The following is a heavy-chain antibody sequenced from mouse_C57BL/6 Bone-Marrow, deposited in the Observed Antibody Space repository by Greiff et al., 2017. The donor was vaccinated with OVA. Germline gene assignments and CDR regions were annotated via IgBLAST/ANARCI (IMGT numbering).Heavy chain of an antibody. Sequence: DVKLVESGPELVKPGASVKISCKASGYSFTGYYMNWVKQSPEKSLEWIGEINPSTGGTTYNQKFKAKATLTVDKSSSTAYMQLKSLTSEDSAVYYCARGYYGSSWFAYWGQGTLVTVSA. CDR2: INPSTGGT. CDR3: ARGYYGSSWFAY. J-gene: IGHJ3*01. CDR1: GYSFTGYY. D-gene: IGHD1-1*01. V-gene: IGHV1-42*01.